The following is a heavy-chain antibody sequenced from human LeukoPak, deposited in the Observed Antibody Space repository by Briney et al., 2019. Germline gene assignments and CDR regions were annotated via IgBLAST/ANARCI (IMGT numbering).Heavy chain of an antibody. V-gene: IGHV1-2*02. CDR3: ARGAAAAIDAFDI. D-gene: IGHD6-13*01. CDR2: INPNSGGT. Sequence: EASVKVSCKASGYTFTSYGISWVRQAPGQGLEWMGWINPNSGGTNYAQKFQGRVTMTRDTSISTAYMELSRLRSDDTAVYYCARGAAAAIDAFDIWGQGTMVTVSS. CDR1: GYTFTSYG. J-gene: IGHJ3*02.